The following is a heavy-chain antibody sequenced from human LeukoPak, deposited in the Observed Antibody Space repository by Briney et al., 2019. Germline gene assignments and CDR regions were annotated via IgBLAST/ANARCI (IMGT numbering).Heavy chain of an antibody. Sequence: ASVKVSCKASGYTFTSYGISWVRQAPGQGLEWMGRISAYSGNTNYVQKLQGRVTMTTDTSTSTAYMELRSLRSDDTAVYYCARVPYYDSSDYPNDYWGQGTLVTVSS. J-gene: IGHJ4*02. CDR2: ISAYSGNT. V-gene: IGHV1-18*01. CDR3: ARVPYYDSSDYPNDY. D-gene: IGHD3-22*01. CDR1: GYTFTSYG.